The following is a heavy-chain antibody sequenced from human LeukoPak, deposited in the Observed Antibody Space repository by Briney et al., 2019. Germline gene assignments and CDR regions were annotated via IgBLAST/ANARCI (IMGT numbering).Heavy chain of an antibody. V-gene: IGHV4-59*01. CDR2: IYYRGST. CDR3: ARDKGGSYYDAFNI. CDR1: GGSISSYY. J-gene: IGHJ3*02. Sequence: SETLSLTCTVSGGSISSYYWSWIRQPPGEGLEWIGYIYYRGSTNYNPSLKSRVTISVDTSKNQFSLKLSSVTAADTAVYYCARDKGGSYYDAFNIWGQGTMVTVSS. D-gene: IGHD1-26*01.